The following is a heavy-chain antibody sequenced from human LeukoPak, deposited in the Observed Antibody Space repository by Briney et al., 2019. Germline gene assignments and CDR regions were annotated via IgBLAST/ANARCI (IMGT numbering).Heavy chain of an antibody. V-gene: IGHV1-46*01. D-gene: IGHD1-26*01. CDR3: ARGPNDSGSYLGDFDY. CDR1: GYTFSGYY. Sequence: VASVKVSCKASGYTFSGYYMHRVRQAPGQGLEWMGIINPSGGSTSYAQKFQGRVTMTRDMSTSTVYMELSSLRSEDTAVYYCARGPNDSGSYLGDFDYWGQGTLVTVSS. J-gene: IGHJ4*02. CDR2: INPSGGST.